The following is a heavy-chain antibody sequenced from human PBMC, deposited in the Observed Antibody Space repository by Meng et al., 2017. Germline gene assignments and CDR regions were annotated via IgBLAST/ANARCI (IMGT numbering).Heavy chain of an antibody. Sequence: GGSLRLSCAASGFTFSSYAMSWVRQAPGKGLEWVSAISGSGGSTYYADSVKGRFTISRDNSKNTLYLQMNSLRAEDTAVYYCARAPDPYSSSWYLEFLGDSAFDIWGQGTMVTGSS. CDR2: ISGSGGST. V-gene: IGHV3-23*01. CDR1: GFTFSSYA. J-gene: IGHJ3*02. CDR3: ARAPDPYSSSWYLEFLGDSAFDI. D-gene: IGHD6-13*01.